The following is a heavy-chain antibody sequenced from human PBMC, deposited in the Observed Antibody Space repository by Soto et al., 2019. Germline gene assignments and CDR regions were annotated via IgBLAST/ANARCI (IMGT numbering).Heavy chain of an antibody. D-gene: IGHD1-26*01. CDR3: ARAQYTGSYFDACDV. Sequence: PXESLRLSCAASGFSFSSYGMHWVRQAAGKGLDWVAVIWYDGSNKYYAESVKGRFTISRDNSKNTLYVQMNSLTVEDTAVYYCARAQYTGSYFDACDVWGQGTMVTVSS. CDR1: GFSFSSYG. CDR2: IWYDGSNK. V-gene: IGHV3-33*03. J-gene: IGHJ3*01.